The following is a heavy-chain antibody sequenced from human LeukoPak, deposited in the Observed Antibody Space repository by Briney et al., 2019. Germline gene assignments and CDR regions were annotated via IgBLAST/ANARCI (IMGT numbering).Heavy chain of an antibody. CDR1: GYTFTSYA. CDR2: INPITGVT. J-gene: IGHJ4*02. Sequence: ASVNVSCKASGYTFTSYAMNWVRQAPGQRFEWLGWINPITGVTDYAQNFQGRLTLTRDTSINTAYLELSSLRIDDTAVYYCMRDWVDYWNDSWGQGTLVTVSS. CDR3: MRDWVDYWNDS. V-gene: IGHV1-2*02. D-gene: IGHD1-1*01.